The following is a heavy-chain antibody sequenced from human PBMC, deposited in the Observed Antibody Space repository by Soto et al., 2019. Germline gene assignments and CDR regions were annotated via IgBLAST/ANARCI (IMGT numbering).Heavy chain of an antibody. V-gene: IGHV4-4*02. Sequence: SETLSLTCAVSSGSISSSNWWSWVRQPPGKGLEWIGEIYHSGSTNYNPSLKSRVTISVDKSKNQFSLKLSSVTAADTAVYYCARVQGYSYYYYYYMDVWGKGTTVTVSS. CDR3: ARVQGYSYYYYYYMDV. CDR1: SGSISSSNW. J-gene: IGHJ6*03. CDR2: IYHSGST. D-gene: IGHD1-1*01.